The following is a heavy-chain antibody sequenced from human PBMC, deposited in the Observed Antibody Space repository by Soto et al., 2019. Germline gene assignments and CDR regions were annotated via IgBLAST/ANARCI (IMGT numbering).Heavy chain of an antibody. J-gene: IGHJ4*02. Sequence: QVQLVESGGGVVQPGSSLRLSCAVSGFTFSIYAMHWVRQAPGKGLEWVAVISYDGTNKYYADSVKGRFTISRDNSKNPLYLQMNSLRAEDTAVYDCARDGSTVADFWGQGTLVTVSS. D-gene: IGHD2-15*01. CDR1: GFTFSIYA. CDR2: ISYDGTNK. V-gene: IGHV3-30-3*01. CDR3: ARDGSTVADF.